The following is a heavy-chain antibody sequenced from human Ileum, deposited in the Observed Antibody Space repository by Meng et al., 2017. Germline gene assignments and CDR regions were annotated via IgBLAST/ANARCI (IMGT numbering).Heavy chain of an antibody. Sequence: EVQLLESGGGLVQPGGSLRLWVRQAPGKGLAWVSRISSDGGSTDYADSVKGRFTISRDNANNTVYLQMNSLRAEDTAVYYCARANSGHTRSLDYWGQGTLVTVSS. D-gene: IGHD5-12*01. CDR3: ARANSGHTRSLDY. CDR2: ISSDGGST. J-gene: IGHJ4*02. V-gene: IGHV3-74*02.